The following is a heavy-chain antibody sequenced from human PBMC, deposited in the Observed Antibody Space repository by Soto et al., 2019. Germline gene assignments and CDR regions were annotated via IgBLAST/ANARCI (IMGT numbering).Heavy chain of an antibody. CDR2: NIPIFGTA. CDR3: ARLVDQDILTGSSLSDYGMDV. CDR1: GGTFSSYA. J-gene: IGHJ6*02. D-gene: IGHD3-9*01. V-gene: IGHV1-69*13. Sequence: SVKVSCKASGGTFSSYAIGWVRQAPGQRLEWMGGNIPIFGTANYAQKFQGRVTITADESTSTAYMELSSLRSEDTAVYYCARLVDQDILTGSSLSDYGMDVWGQGTTVTVSS.